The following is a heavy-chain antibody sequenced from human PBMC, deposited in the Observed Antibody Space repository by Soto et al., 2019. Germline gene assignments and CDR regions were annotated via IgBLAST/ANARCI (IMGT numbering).Heavy chain of an antibody. J-gene: IGHJ4*02. V-gene: IGHV3-48*03. CDR2: ISSSGSTA. CDR3: TRAAWFPYLSFY. D-gene: IGHD3-10*01. CDR1: GLTFGRFE. Sequence: PGGCMRLSCAASGLTFGRFELRWVRQAPGKGLEWISYISSSGSTAYYASSVEGRFTISRDNANNSVYLQMDSLRVEDTALYYCTRAAWFPYLSFYWGQGALVTVSS.